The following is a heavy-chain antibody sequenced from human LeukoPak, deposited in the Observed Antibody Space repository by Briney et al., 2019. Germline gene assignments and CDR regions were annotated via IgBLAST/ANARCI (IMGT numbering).Heavy chain of an antibody. J-gene: IGHJ6*03. CDR1: GFTLRSYT. CDR3: ARISRYRLYYYYYMDV. Sequence: QPGGSLRLSCAASGFTLRSYTMNWVRQAPGKGLEWVSYISSSSSTIYYADSVKGRFTISRDNAKNSLYLQMNSLRAEDTAVYYCARISRYRLYYYYYMDVWGKGATVTVSS. V-gene: IGHV3-48*04. D-gene: IGHD2-2*02. CDR2: ISSSSSTI.